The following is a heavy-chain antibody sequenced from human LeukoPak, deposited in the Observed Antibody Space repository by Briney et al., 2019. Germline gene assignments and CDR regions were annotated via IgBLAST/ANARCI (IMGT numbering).Heavy chain of an antibody. J-gene: IGHJ5*02. V-gene: IGHV3-53*01. CDR1: GFTVSSNY. CDR3: ARTVGYGDYHWFDP. CDR2: IYSGVST. D-gene: IGHD4-17*01. Sequence: GGSLRLSCAASGFTVSSNYMSRVRQAPGKGLEWVSVIYSGVSTYYADSVKGRFTISRDNSKNTLYLQMNSLRAEDTAVYYCARTVGYGDYHWFDPWGQGTLVTVSS.